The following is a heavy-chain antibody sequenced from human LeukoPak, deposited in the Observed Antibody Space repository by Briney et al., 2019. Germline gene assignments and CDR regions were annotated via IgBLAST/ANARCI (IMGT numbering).Heavy chain of an antibody. CDR2: IYHSGST. Sequence: PSETLSLTCTVSGYSISSGYYWGWIRQSPGKGLEWIGSIYHSGSTYYNPSLKSRVTISVDTSKNQFSLKLSSVTAADTAVYYCASGMNYYDSSGYIYWGQGTLVTVSS. V-gene: IGHV4-38-2*02. D-gene: IGHD3-22*01. J-gene: IGHJ4*02. CDR1: GYSISSGYY. CDR3: ASGMNYYDSSGYIY.